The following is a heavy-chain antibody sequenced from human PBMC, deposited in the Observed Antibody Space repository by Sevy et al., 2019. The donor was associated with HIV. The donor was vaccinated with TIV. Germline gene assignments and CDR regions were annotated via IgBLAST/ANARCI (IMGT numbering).Heavy chain of an antibody. J-gene: IGHJ6*03. CDR3: ARERCRDLYSLYYMDV. CDR2: TYYRSKWYS. Sequence: KQSQTLSLTCAISGDIVSTNSAAWTWIRQSPSRGLEWLGRTYYRSKWYSDYAVSVKSRITINADTSKNQFSLQLKSVTPEDTAVYYCARERCRDLYSLYYMDVWGKGTTVTVSS. CDR1: GDIVSTNSAA. V-gene: IGHV6-1*01. D-gene: IGHD2-15*01.